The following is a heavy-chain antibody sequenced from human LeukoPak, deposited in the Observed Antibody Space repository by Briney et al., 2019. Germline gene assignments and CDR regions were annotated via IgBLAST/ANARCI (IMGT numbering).Heavy chain of an antibody. CDR3: ARTTFLGSTYFQH. J-gene: IGHJ1*01. V-gene: IGHV1-18*01. D-gene: IGHD1-1*01. Sequence: ASVKVSCKASGYAFNTFGISWVRQAPGQGLEWVGWISAYNGNTHYPQKLQGRVTMTTDTSTNKPYMELTSLRSDDTAVYYCARTTFLGSTYFQHWGQGTLVTVSS. CDR1: GYAFNTFG. CDR2: ISAYNGNT.